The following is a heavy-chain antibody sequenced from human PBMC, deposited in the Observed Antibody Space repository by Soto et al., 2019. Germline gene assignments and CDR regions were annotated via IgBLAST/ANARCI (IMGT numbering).Heavy chain of an antibody. V-gene: IGHV1-2*02. CDR2: TNPKNVDT. D-gene: IGHD2-2*01. CDR3: ARDTRGTRGFDVLDF. CDR1: GDIFSGHS. J-gene: IGHJ6*02. Sequence: AAVKVSCKAAGDIFSGHSIHWMRQPPGQGLEWRGCTNPKNVDTHYSQRFQGRFTMTRDPPLNLVHMDLSGLRSDDAAVYYCARDTRGTRGFDVLDFWGQGTSVTVSS.